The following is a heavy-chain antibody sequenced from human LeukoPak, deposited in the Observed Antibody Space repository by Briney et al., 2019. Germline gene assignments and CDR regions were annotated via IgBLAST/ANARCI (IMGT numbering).Heavy chain of an antibody. D-gene: IGHD2-15*01. Sequence: PGGSLRLSWAPSGFTVSIYEINCVSQQPGKGREWVSYIISGGSTIYYADSVKGRFTISRDNAQNSLYLQMNSLRAEDMAVYYCAKVMVAANFFLASWGQGPLVTVSS. CDR3: AKVMVAANFFLAS. CDR1: GFTVSIYE. CDR2: IISGGSTI. J-gene: IGHJ5*02. V-gene: IGHV3-48*03.